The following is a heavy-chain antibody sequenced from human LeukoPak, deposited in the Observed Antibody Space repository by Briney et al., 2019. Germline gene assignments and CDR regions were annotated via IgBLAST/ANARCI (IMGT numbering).Heavy chain of an antibody. D-gene: IGHD2-2*01. V-gene: IGHV1-46*01. Sequence: ASVKVSCKASGYTFTSYYMHWVRQAPGQGLEWMGIINPSGGSTSYAQKFQGRVTMTRDTSTSTVYMELSSLRSEDTGVYYCARDLHSLGYCSSTSCYAGEVTDYWGQGTLVTVSS. CDR3: ARDLHSLGYCSSTSCYAGEVTDY. J-gene: IGHJ4*02. CDR1: GYTFTSYY. CDR2: INPSGGST.